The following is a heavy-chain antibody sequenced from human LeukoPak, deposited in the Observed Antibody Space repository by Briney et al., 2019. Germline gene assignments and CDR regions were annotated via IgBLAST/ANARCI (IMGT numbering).Heavy chain of an antibody. D-gene: IGHD3-9*01. V-gene: IGHV3-11*01. J-gene: IGHJ4*02. CDR1: GFTFSDYY. CDR3: AREGNDILTGLKAYYFDY. CDR2: ISSSGSTI. Sequence: PGGSLRLSCAASGFTFSDYYMSWIRQAPGKGLEWVSYISSSGSTIYYADSVKGRFTISRDNAKNSLYLQMNSLRAEDTAVYYCAREGNDILTGLKAYYFDYWGQGTLVTVSS.